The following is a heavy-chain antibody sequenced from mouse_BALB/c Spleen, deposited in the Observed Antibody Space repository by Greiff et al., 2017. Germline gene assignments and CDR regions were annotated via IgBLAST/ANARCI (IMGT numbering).Heavy chain of an antibody. V-gene: IGHV1S81*02. CDR1: GYTFTSYW. CDR2: INPSNGRT. J-gene: IGHJ2*01. D-gene: IGHD1-1*01. Sequence: QVQLQQPGAELVKPGASVKLSCKASGYTFTSYWMHWVKQRPGQGLEWIGEINPSNGRTNYNEKFKSKATLTVDKSSSTDYMQLSSLTSEDSAVYYCASIYYYGMYYLDYWGQGTTLTVSS. CDR3: ASIYYYGMYYLDY.